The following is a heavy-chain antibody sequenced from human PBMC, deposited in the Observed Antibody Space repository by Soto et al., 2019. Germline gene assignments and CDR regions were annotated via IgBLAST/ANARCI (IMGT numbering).Heavy chain of an antibody. Sequence: KPSETLSLTCTVSGGSISSDDYYWSWIRQAPGRGLEWIGYIHSSGSIYYNPSLKSRATMSIDTAGNQFSLKVSSVTVADTAVYYCARQRTSVVTQAYFDVWGPGSLVTVSS. D-gene: IGHD2-21*02. V-gene: IGHV4-30-4*01. J-gene: IGHJ4*02. CDR2: IHSSGSI. CDR3: ARQRTSVVTQAYFDV. CDR1: GGSISSDDYY.